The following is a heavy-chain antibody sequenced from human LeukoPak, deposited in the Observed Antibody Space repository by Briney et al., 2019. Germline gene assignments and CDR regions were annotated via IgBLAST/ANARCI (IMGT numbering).Heavy chain of an antibody. J-gene: IGHJ4*02. Sequence: PGGSLRLSCSASGFTFSSYAIHWVRQAPGKGLEYVSAISDNGGSTYYADSVEGRFTISRDNSKNTLYLQMSSLRAEDTAVYYCVKYSSGWYDYWGQGTLVTVSS. CDR3: VKYSSGWYDY. CDR2: ISDNGGST. CDR1: GFTFSSYA. D-gene: IGHD6-19*01. V-gene: IGHV3-64D*06.